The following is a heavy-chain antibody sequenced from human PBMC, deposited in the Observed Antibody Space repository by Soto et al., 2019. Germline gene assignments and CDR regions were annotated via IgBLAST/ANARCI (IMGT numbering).Heavy chain of an antibody. D-gene: IGHD3-3*01. J-gene: IGHJ6*02. CDR2: ITWNGGNK. CDR3: ARETLSFGSALDV. V-gene: IGHV3-43*01. CDR1: GFRFDDYN. Sequence: LRLSCAASGFRFDDYNMHWVRQAPGKGLEWVSLITWNGGNKYYEDSVKGRFTISRDGTTQSVSLQMTSLKREDTGVYYCARETLSFGSALDVWGQGTTVTVSS.